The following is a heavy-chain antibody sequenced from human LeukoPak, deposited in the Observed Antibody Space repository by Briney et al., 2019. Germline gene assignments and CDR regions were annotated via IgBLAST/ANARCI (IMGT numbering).Heavy chain of an antibody. CDR3: ARLDSTSRIPSDY. CDR2: IYHSGST. Sequence: SETLSLTCAVSGYSISSGYYWGWIRQPPGKGLEWIGSIYHSGSTYYNPSLKSRVTISVDTSKNQFSLKLSSVTAADTAVYYCARLDSTSRIPSDYWGQGTLVTVSS. D-gene: IGHD2-2*01. V-gene: IGHV4-38-2*01. CDR1: GYSISSGYY. J-gene: IGHJ4*02.